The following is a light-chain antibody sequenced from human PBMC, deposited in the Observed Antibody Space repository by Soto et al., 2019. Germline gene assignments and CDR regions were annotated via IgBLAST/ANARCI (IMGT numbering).Light chain of an antibody. CDR2: AVS. CDR1: RSISSY. J-gene: IGKJ3*01. V-gene: IGKV1-39*01. CDR3: QQNYITPLA. Sequence: DIEMTQSPSSLSASVGDRVTITCRASRSISSYLNWYQQKPGKAPRLLIYAVSNLQSGVPSRFSGSGSGTDFTLTISSLQPEDFATYYCQQNYITPLAFGPGTKVDIK.